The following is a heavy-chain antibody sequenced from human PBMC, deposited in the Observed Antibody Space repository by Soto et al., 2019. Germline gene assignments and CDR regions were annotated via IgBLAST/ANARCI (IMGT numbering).Heavy chain of an antibody. CDR2: MNPNSGNT. V-gene: IGHV1-8*01. CDR3: AREVGLLWFGETNNWFDP. CDR1: GYTFTSYD. J-gene: IGHJ5*02. Sequence: GASVKVSCKASGYTFTSYDINWVRQATGQGLEWMGWMNPNSGNTGYAQKFQGRVTMTRNTSISTAYMELSSLRSEDTAVYYCAREVGLLWFGETNNWFDPWGQGTLVTVSS. D-gene: IGHD3-10*01.